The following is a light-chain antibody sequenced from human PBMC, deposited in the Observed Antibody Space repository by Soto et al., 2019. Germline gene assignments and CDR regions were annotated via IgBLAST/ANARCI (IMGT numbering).Light chain of an antibody. J-gene: IGKJ5*01. CDR2: GAF. V-gene: IGKV3-11*01. Sequence: PGERATLSCRASPSVTNFLAWYQQKPGQAPMLLIYGAFNRATGIPARFSGSGSGTDFTLTISSLEPEDSAIYYCQQRNIWPPVTFGQGTRLEIK. CDR3: QQRNIWPPVT. CDR1: PSVTNF.